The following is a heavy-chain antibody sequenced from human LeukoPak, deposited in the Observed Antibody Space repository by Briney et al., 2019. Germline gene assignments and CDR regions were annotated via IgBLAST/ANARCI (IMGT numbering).Heavy chain of an antibody. CDR3: ARGSGPDY. CDR1: GFTFSSYT. V-gene: IGHV3-21*01. Sequence: GGSLRLSCAASGFTFSSYTMNWVRQAPGKGLEWVSSISSSSTYINYADSVKGRFTISRDNAKNSLYLQMNSLRAEDTAVYYCARGSGPDYWGQGTLVTVSS. J-gene: IGHJ4*02. CDR2: ISSSSTYI. D-gene: IGHD6-19*01.